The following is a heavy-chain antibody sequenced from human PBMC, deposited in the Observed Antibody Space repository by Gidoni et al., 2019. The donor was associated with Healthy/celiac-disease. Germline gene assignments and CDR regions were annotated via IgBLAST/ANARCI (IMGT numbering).Heavy chain of an antibody. D-gene: IGHD3-22*01. Sequence: QVQLVESGGGVVQPGRSLRLSCAASGFTFSSYGMHWVRQAPGKGLEWVAVISYDGSNKYYADSVKGRFTISRDNSKNTLYLQMNSLRAEDTAVYYCALPGPITMKNAFDIWGQGTMVTVSS. J-gene: IGHJ3*02. CDR1: GFTFSSYG. CDR2: ISYDGSNK. CDR3: ALPGPITMKNAFDI. V-gene: IGHV3-30*03.